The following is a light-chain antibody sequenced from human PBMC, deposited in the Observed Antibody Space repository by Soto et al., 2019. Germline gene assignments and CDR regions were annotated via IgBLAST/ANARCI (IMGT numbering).Light chain of an antibody. CDR3: QQYKSYCT. CDR2: KAS. V-gene: IGKV1-5*03. J-gene: IGKJ2*02. Sequence: DVQMTQSPSTLSASVGDRVTISCRASQNIDRWLAWYQQKPGKAPQLLIYKASTLQSGVPSRFSGSGSGTEFTLTISSLQADDFATYYCQQYKSYCTFGQGTKLEIK. CDR1: QNIDRW.